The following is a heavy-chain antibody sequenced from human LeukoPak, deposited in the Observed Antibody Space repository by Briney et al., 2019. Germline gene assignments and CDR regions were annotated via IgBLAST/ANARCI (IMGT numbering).Heavy chain of an antibody. CDR3: ARGKEEESAFDV. J-gene: IGHJ3*01. V-gene: IGHV4-39*01. CDR1: GGSITTRSHF. Sequence: SETLSLTCTVSGGSITTRSHFWGWIRQPPGKGLDWIGTIYDSGSTYYYPSLKSRVIISVDTSQNQFSLRLTSVTAADTAVYYCARGKEEESAFDVWGQGTMVTVSS. CDR2: IYDSGST.